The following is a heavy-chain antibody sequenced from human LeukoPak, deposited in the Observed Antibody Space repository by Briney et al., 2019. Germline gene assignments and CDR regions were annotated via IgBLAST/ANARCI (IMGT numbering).Heavy chain of an antibody. CDR3: ASMYSSGWYDDY. CDR1: GYTFTGYY. J-gene: IGHJ4*02. Sequence: ASVKVSCKASGYTFTGYYMHWMRQAPGPGLELMGLINPNSTGTNYSQKFQGRVTMTRDTAISTAYMELSRMRSDDTAVYYCASMYSSGWYDDYWGQGTLVTVSS. CDR2: INPNSTGT. V-gene: IGHV1-2*02. D-gene: IGHD6-19*01.